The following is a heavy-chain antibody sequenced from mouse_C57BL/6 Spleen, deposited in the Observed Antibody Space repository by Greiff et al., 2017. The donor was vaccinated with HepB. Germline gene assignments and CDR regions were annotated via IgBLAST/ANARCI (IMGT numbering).Heavy chain of an antibody. D-gene: IGHD2-5*01. J-gene: IGHJ1*03. CDR2: INPNNGGT. Sequence: EVQGVESGPELVKPGASVKMSCKASGYTFTDYNMHWVKQSHGKSLEWIGYINPNNGGTSYNQKFKGKATLTVNKSSSTAYMELRSLTSEDSAVYYCARSDSNYGYFDVWGTGTTVTVSS. CDR1: GYTFTDYN. CDR3: ARSDSNYGYFDV. V-gene: IGHV1-22*01.